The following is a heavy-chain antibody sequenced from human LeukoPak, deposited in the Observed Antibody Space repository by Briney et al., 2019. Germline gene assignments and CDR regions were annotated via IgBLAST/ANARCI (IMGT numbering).Heavy chain of an antibody. CDR1: GGTFSSYA. CDR2: ISPIFATA. D-gene: IGHD2-15*01. Sequence: SVKVSCKASGGTFSSYAFSWVRQAPGQGLEWMGGISPIFATANYARKFQGRVTITADESTSTAYMEVGSLRSEDTAVYYCAREDGGPLDYWSQGTLVTVSS. CDR3: AREDGGPLDY. J-gene: IGHJ4*02. V-gene: IGHV1-69*01.